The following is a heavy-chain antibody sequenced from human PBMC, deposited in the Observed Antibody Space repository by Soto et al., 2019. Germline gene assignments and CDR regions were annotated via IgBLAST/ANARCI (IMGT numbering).Heavy chain of an antibody. CDR3: ARGRLSIAVAGWCDP. CDR1: GYTFTSYY. D-gene: IGHD6-19*01. V-gene: IGHV1-46*01. J-gene: IGHJ5*02. CDR2: INPSGGST. Sequence: QVQLVQSGAEVKKPGASVKVSCKASGYTFTSYYMHWVRQAPGQGLEWMGIINPSGGSTSYAQKFQGRVTMTRDTSTSTVYMELSSLRSEDTAVYYCARGRLSIAVAGWCDPWGQGTLVTVSS.